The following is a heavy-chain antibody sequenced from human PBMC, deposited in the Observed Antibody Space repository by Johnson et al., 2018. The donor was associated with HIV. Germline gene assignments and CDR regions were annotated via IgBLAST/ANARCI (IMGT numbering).Heavy chain of an antibody. J-gene: IGHJ3*02. V-gene: IGHV3-66*01. D-gene: IGHD2-8*01. CDR1: GFTFSDYY. CDR2: IYSGGST. Sequence: VQLVESGGGVVRPGGSLRLSCAASGFTFSDYYMSWIRQAPGKGLEWVSVIYSGGSTYYADSVKGRFTISRDNSKNTLYLQMNSLRAEDTAVYYCARANRYYDAFDIWGQGTMVTVSS. CDR3: ARANRYYDAFDI.